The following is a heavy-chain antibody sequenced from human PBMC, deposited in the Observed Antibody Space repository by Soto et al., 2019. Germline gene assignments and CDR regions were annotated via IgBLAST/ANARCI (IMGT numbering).Heavy chain of an antibody. V-gene: IGHV1-18*01. Sequence: ASVKVSCKASGYTLTIYGISWVLQAPGQGLEWMGWISAYNGNTNYAQKLQGRVTMTTDTSTSTAYMELRSLRSDDTAVYYCARDSGYYLPISYYYMDVWCKGTMVTV. CDR2: ISAYNGNT. D-gene: IGHD1-26*01. CDR1: GYTLTIYG. CDR3: ARDSGYYLPISYYYMDV. J-gene: IGHJ6*03.